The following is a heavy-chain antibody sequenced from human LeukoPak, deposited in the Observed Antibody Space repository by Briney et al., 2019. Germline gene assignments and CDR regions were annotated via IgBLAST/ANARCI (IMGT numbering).Heavy chain of an antibody. CDR2: ITSSGANT. Sequence: GGSLRLSCAASGFTFSSSAMSWVRQAPGKGLEWVSAITSSGANTFYADSVRGRFTISRDNSKNTLYLQMNSLRAEDTAVYYCAKAAYSYGDFDYWGQGTLVTVSS. CDR1: GFTFSSSA. J-gene: IGHJ4*02. CDR3: AKAAYSYGDFDY. V-gene: IGHV3-23*01. D-gene: IGHD5-18*01.